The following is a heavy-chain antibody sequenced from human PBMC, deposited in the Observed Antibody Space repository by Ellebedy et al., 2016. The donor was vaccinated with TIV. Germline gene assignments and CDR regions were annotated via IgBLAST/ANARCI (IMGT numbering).Heavy chain of an antibody. J-gene: IGHJ4*02. CDR1: GFTVSSNY. D-gene: IGHD4-23*01. Sequence: GESLKISCAASGFTVSSNYMSWVRQAPGKGLEWVAVISYDGSSKYYADSVKGRFTISRDNSMTTLYLEMNSLRAEDTAVYYCSFKGVATRVYWGQGTLVTVSS. CDR2: ISYDGSSK. CDR3: SFKGVATRVY. V-gene: IGHV3-30-3*01.